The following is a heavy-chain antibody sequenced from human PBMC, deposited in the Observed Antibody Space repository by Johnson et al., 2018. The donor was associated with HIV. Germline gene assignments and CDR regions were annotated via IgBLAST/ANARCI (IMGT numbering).Heavy chain of an antibody. D-gene: IGHD3-22*01. V-gene: IGHV3-20*04. Sequence: VQLVESGGGVVRPGGSLRLSCAGSGFIFDDYDMSWVRQAPGKGLEWVSNIHWNGGSTGYADSVKGRFTISRDNAKNSLYLQMNSLRAEDTALYYCARHHYYDSSGYYYVNAFDIWGQGTMVTVSS. J-gene: IGHJ3*02. CDR3: ARHHYYDSSGYYYVNAFDI. CDR1: GFIFDDYD. CDR2: IHWNGGST.